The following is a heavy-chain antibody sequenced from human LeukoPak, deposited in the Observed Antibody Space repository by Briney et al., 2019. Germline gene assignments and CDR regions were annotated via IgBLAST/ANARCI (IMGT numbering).Heavy chain of an antibody. Sequence: KPSETLSLTCTVSGCSISSYYWSWIRQPPGKGLEWIGYIYYSGSTNYNPSLKSRVTISVDTSKNQFSLKLSSVTAADTAVYYCATSMVRGVSAKGYGMDVWGQGTTVTVSS. J-gene: IGHJ6*02. CDR1: GCSISSYY. CDR2: IYYSGST. D-gene: IGHD3-10*01. V-gene: IGHV4-59*01. CDR3: ATSMVRGVSAKGYGMDV.